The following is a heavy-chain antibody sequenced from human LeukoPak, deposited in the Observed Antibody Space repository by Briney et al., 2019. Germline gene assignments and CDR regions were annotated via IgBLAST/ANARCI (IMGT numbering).Heavy chain of an antibody. Sequence: GGSLRLSCVASGFTFSNYAMSWVRQAPGKGLEWVSGISGSGAYTYYADSVKGRFTISRDNAKNSLYLQMNSLRAEDTAVYYCARGCGSGSYYNSWFDPWGQGTLVTVSS. CDR3: ARGCGSGSYYNSWFDP. J-gene: IGHJ5*02. V-gene: IGHV3-21*01. CDR2: ISGSGAYT. D-gene: IGHD3-10*01. CDR1: GFTFSNYA.